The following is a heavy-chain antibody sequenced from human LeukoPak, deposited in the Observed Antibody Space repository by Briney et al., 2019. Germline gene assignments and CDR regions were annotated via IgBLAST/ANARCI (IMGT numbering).Heavy chain of an antibody. J-gene: IGHJ3*02. Sequence: GGSLRLSCAASGFTFSASDMNWVRQTPGKGLEWVSSISSSSSYIYYADSVKGRFSISRDNSKNTLYLQMNSLRAEDTAVYYCAKGPYYYDSSGYYYNAFDIWGQGTMVTVSS. CDR3: AKGPYYYDSSGYYYNAFDI. CDR2: ISSSSSYI. D-gene: IGHD3-22*01. V-gene: IGHV3-21*04. CDR1: GFTFSASD.